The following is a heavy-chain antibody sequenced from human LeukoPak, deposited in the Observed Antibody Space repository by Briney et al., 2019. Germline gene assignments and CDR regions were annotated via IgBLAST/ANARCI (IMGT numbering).Heavy chain of an antibody. J-gene: IGHJ4*02. V-gene: IGHV1-3*03. D-gene: IGHD1-26*01. CDR2: INAGNGNT. Sequence: ASVNVSCKASGYTFTSYAMHWVRQAPGQRLEWMGWINAGNGNTKYSQEFQGRVTITRDTSASTAYMELSSLRSEDMAVYYCARGIVGATGDPPLYYFDYWGQGTLVTVSS. CDR3: ARGIVGATGDPPLYYFDY. CDR1: GYTFTSYA.